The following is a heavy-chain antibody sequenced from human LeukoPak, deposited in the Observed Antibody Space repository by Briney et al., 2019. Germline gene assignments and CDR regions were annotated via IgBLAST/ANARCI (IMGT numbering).Heavy chain of an antibody. J-gene: IGHJ4*02. D-gene: IGHD6-19*01. CDR1: GFTVSSYA. Sequence: PGGSLRLSCATSGFTVSSYAMSWVRQAPGQGLEWVSAISDSGGNTYYADSVKGRFTISRDNSKNTLYLQMNSLRAEDTAVYYCAKQDIRSSAWYDWGQGTLVTVSS. V-gene: IGHV3-23*01. CDR3: AKQDIRSSAWYD. CDR2: ISDSGGNT.